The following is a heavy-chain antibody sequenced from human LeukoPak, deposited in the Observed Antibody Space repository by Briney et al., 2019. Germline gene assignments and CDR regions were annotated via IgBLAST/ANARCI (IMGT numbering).Heavy chain of an antibody. CDR3: ATRYSGSYSRSF. J-gene: IGHJ4*02. D-gene: IGHD1-26*01. V-gene: IGHV4-34*01. CDR2: INHSGST. Sequence: SETLSLTCAVYGGSFSGYYWSWIRQPPGKGLEWIGEINHSGSTNYNPSLKSRVTISVDTSKNQFSLKLSSVTAADTAVYYCATRYSGSYSRSFWGQGTLVTVSS. CDR1: GGSFSGYY.